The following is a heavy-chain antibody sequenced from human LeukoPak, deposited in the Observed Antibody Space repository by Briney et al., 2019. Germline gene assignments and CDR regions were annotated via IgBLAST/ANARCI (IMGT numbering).Heavy chain of an antibody. CDR2: IYYSGST. D-gene: IGHD5-18*01. V-gene: IGHV4-59*01. CDR3: ARDNTALDAFDI. J-gene: IGHJ3*02. Sequence: PSETLSLTCTVSGGSISSYYWSWIRQPPGKGLEWIGYIYYSGSTNYNPSLKSRVTISVNTSKNQFSLKLSSVTAADTAVYYCARDNTALDAFDIWGQGTVVTVSS. CDR1: GGSISSYY.